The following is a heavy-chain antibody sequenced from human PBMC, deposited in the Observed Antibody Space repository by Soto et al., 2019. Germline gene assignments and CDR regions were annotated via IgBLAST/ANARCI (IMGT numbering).Heavy chain of an antibody. J-gene: IGHJ6*03. D-gene: IGHD3-3*01. CDR3: ARRLRFLEWDDYYYMDV. CDR1: GYSFTSYW. V-gene: IGHV5-51*01. Sequence: PGESLKISCKGSGYSFTSYWIGWVRQMPGKGLEWMGIIYPGDSDTRYSPSFQGQVTISADKSISTAYLQWSSLKASDTAMYYCARRLRFLEWDDYYYMDVSGKGTTVTVSS. CDR2: IYPGDSDT.